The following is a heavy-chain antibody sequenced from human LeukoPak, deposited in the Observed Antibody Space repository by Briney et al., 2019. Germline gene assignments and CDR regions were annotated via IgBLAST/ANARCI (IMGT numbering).Heavy chain of an antibody. D-gene: IGHD3-22*01. Sequence: ASVKDSCKASGYTFTGYHMHWVPQAPGPGLEWMGWINTNNGGTNYAQKFQGRDTMTRDTSISTGYIELSRLTSDDTAVYYCTSNSDTSAYYAFDFWGQGTMVTVSS. V-gene: IGHV1-2*02. CDR3: TSNSDTSAYYAFDF. CDR2: INTNNGGT. CDR1: GYTFTGYH. J-gene: IGHJ3*01.